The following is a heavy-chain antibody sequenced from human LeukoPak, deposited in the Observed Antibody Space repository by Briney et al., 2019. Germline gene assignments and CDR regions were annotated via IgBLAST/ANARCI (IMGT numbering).Heavy chain of an antibody. CDR1: GYTFTGYY. CDR2: TNPNSGGT. V-gene: IGHV1-2*04. D-gene: IGHD4-17*01. Sequence: ASVKVSCKASGYTFTGYYMHWVRQAPGQGLEWMGWTNPNSGGTNYAQKFQGWVTMTRDTSISTAYMELSRLRSDDTAVYYCARDGAYGDYVSHGMDVWGQGTTVTVSS. CDR3: ARDGAYGDYVSHGMDV. J-gene: IGHJ6*02.